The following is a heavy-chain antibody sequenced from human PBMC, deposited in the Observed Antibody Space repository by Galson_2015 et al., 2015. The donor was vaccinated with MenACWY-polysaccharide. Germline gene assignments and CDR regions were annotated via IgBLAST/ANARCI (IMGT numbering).Heavy chain of an antibody. CDR3: SRQQNRGMDV. V-gene: IGHV3-74*01. CDR2: IDSDGTDT. Sequence: SLRLSCAASGFTFSNYWMHWVRQAPGKGLVWVSRIDSDGTDTVHAESVKGRFTISRDNAKNTLYLQMNSLRAEDTAVYYCSRQQNRGMDVWGHGTTAPASS. D-gene: IGHD2/OR15-2a*01. CDR1: GFTFSNYW. J-gene: IGHJ6*02.